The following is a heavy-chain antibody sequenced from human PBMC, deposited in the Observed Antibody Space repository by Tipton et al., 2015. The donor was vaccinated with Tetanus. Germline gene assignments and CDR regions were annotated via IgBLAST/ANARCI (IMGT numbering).Heavy chain of an antibody. CDR1: GFPLSTSGVG. CDR3: AHDRRAAAGLRTSFTTHNWFDP. J-gene: IGHJ5*02. D-gene: IGHD6-13*01. Sequence: LVKPSQTLTLTCTFSGFPLSTSGVGVGWIRQPPGKALEWLALIYWNDDKRYSPSLKSRLTITKDTSKNQVVLTMTNMDPVDTATYYCAHDRRAAAGLRTSFTTHNWFDPWGQGTLVTVSS. V-gene: IGHV2-5*01. CDR2: IYWNDDK.